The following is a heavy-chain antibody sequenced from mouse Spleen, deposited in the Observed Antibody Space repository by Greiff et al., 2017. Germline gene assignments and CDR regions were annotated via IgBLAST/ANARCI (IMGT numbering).Heavy chain of an antibody. CDR3: ARYYGNFRGFAY. D-gene: IGHD2-1*01. CDR2: IDPENGNT. CDR1: GFNIKDYY. Sequence: EVKLQQSGAELVRPGALVKLSCKASGFNIKDYYMHWVKQRPEQGLEWIGWIDPENGNTIYDPKFQGKASITADTSSNTAYLQLSSLTSEDTAVYYCARYYGNFRGFAYWGQGTLVTVSA. J-gene: IGHJ3*01. V-gene: IGHV14-1*02.